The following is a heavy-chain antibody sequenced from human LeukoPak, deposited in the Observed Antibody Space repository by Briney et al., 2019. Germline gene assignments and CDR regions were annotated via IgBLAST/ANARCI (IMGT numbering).Heavy chain of an antibody. CDR2: VNQDGSGK. CDR3: TSANYGPAY. CDR1: GFTFSSAW. V-gene: IGHV3-7*01. D-gene: IGHD5-24*01. J-gene: IGHJ4*02. Sequence: GGSLRLSCAASGFTFSSAWMSWVRQAPGKGLEWAANVNQDGSGKYYVDSVKGRFTISKDNAKNSLYLQMNSLRAEDTAVYYCTSANYGPAYWGQGTLVTVSS.